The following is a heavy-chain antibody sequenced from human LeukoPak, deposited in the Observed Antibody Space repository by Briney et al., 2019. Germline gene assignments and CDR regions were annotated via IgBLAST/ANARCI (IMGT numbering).Heavy chain of an antibody. D-gene: IGHD1-26*01. CDR3: ASDRSYSGYYFDY. CDR1: GFTVSDNY. J-gene: IGHJ4*02. CDR2: IYSCGGT. V-gene: IGHV3-66*01. Sequence: GVPLRLSCAASGFTVSDNYMSWVRESPGKGLEWVSIIYSCGGTYYADSVKGRFTISTDNSNNTLFLQINSLRVEDTAVYYCASDRSYSGYYFDYWGQGTLVTVSS.